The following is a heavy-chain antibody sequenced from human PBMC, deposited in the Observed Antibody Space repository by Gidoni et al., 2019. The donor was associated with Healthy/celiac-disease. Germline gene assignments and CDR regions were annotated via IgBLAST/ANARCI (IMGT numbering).Heavy chain of an antibody. V-gene: IGHV3-23*01. CDR1: GFTFSSDA. J-gene: IGHJ4*02. CDR3: AKTVGIPRYFDY. D-gene: IGHD1-26*01. Sequence: EVQLLESGGGLVQPGGSLRLSCAASGFTFSSDAISWVRQAPGKGLEWVSAIRGSGGSTYDADSVKGRFNISRDNSKKTLYLQMNSLRAEDTAVYYCAKTVGIPRYFDYWGQGTLVTVSS. CDR2: IRGSGGST.